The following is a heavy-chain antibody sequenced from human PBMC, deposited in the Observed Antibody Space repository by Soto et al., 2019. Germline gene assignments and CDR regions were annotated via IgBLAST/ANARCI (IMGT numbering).Heavy chain of an antibody. J-gene: IGHJ4*02. Sequence: QVQLVQSGAEVKKPGASVKVSCKASGYTFTGYYMHWVRQAPGQGLEWMGWINPHRGGTNYEQKFQGWVTMTRDTSISTGYMELSRLRSDDTAVYYCARGGSMVRGVINFDYWGQGTLVTVSS. D-gene: IGHD3-10*01. CDR2: INPHRGGT. CDR1: GYTFTGYY. V-gene: IGHV1-2*04. CDR3: ARGGSMVRGVINFDY.